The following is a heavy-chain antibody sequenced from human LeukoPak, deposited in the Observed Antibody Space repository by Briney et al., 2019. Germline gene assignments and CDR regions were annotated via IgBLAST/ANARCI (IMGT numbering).Heavy chain of an antibody. J-gene: IGHJ6*03. Sequence: GASVKVSCKASGGTFSSYAISWVRQAPGQGLEWMGGIIPIFGTANYAQKFQGRVTITADESTSTAYMELSSLRSEDTAVYYCARDVPVVPAAMRAFRSYYYMDVWGKGTTVTVSS. D-gene: IGHD2-2*01. CDR1: GGTFSSYA. CDR3: ARDVPVVPAAMRAFRSYYYMDV. CDR2: IIPIFGTA. V-gene: IGHV1-69*13.